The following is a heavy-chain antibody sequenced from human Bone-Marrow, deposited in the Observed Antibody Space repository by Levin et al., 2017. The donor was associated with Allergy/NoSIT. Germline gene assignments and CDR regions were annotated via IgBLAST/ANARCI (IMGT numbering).Heavy chain of an antibody. V-gene: IGHV4-31*03. CDR1: GGSISSGGYY. CDR2: IYYSGST. D-gene: IGHD2-15*01. Sequence: SETLSLTCTVSGGSISSGGYYWSWIRQHPGKGLEWIGFIYYSGSTYYNPSLKSRVTISVDTSKNQFSLKLSSVTAADTAVYYCARAMIRYCSGGSCSPGFDPWGQGTLVTVSS. J-gene: IGHJ5*02. CDR3: ARAMIRYCSGGSCSPGFDP.